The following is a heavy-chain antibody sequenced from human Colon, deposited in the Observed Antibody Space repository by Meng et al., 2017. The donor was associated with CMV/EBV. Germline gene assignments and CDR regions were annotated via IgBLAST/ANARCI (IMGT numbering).Heavy chain of an antibody. D-gene: IGHD1-1*01. CDR1: GYTFTGYY. CDR3: ARDAAYSWKGANWFDP. Sequence: ASVKVSCKPSGYTFTGYYMHWVRQAPGQGLEWMGSINPNSGGTNYAQNFQGRVTMTRDTSISTAYMDLSRLRSDDTAVYYCARDAAYSWKGANWFDPWGQGTLVTVSS. CDR2: INPNSGGT. V-gene: IGHV1-2*02. J-gene: IGHJ5*02.